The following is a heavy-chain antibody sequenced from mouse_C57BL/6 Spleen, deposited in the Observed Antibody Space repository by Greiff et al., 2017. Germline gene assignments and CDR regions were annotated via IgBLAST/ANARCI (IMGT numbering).Heavy chain of an antibody. CDR2: ISDGGSYT. J-gene: IGHJ4*01. D-gene: IGHD2-4*01. CDR1: GFTFSSYA. CDR3: ARYYDWHYAMDY. V-gene: IGHV5-4*03. Sequence: EVMLVESGGGLVKPGGSLKLSCAASGFTFSSYAMSWVRQTPEKRLEWVATISDGGSYTYYPDNVKGRFTISRDNAKNNLYLQMSHLKSEDTAMYYCARYYDWHYAMDYWGQGTSVTVSS.